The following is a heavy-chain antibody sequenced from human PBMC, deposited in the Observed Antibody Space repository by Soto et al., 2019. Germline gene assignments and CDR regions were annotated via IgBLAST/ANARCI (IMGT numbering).Heavy chain of an antibody. CDR1: GFTFSSYA. Sequence: PGGSLRLSCAASGFTFSSYAMHWVRQAPGKGLEWVAVISYDGSNKYYADSVKGRFTISRDNSKNTLYLQMNSLRAEDTAVYYCARDAYRAAAGPNDYWGQGTLVTVSS. V-gene: IGHV3-30-3*01. CDR2: ISYDGSNK. CDR3: ARDAYRAAAGPNDY. J-gene: IGHJ4*02. D-gene: IGHD6-13*01.